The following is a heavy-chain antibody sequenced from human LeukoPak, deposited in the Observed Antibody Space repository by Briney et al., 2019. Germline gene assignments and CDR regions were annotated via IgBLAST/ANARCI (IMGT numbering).Heavy chain of an antibody. Sequence: GGSLRLSCAASGFTFDDYAMHWVRQAPGKGLEWVSGISWNSGSVGYADSVKGRFTISRDNAKNSLYLQMNSLRAEDTAFYYCAKDKDRLQYYFDYWGQGTLVTVSS. D-gene: IGHD4-11*01. CDR1: GFTFDDYA. V-gene: IGHV3-9*01. J-gene: IGHJ4*02. CDR3: AKDKDRLQYYFDY. CDR2: ISWNSGSV.